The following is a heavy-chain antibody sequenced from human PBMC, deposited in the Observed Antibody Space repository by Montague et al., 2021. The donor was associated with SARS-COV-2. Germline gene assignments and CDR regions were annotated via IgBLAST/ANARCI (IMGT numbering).Heavy chain of an antibody. J-gene: IGHJ4*02. D-gene: IGHD2-2*01. CDR1: GDSVSRNSAA. CDR2: TYYRSKWYN. CDR3: ARIPVGSKYYFDF. V-gene: IGHV6-1*01. Sequence: CAISGDSVSRNSAAWNWIRQSPSRGLEWLGRTYYRSKWYNDYAVSVKSRITINPDTSKNQISLQLNSVTPEDTAVYCCARIPVGSKYYFDFWGQGTLVTVSS.